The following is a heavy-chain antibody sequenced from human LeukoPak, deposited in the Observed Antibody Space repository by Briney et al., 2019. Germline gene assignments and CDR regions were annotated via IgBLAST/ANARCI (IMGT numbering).Heavy chain of an antibody. Sequence: PGRSLRLSCAASGFTFSSHAMHWVRQAPGKGLEWVAVISYDGSNKDYADSVKGRFTVSRDNSKNTLYLQMNSLRAEDTAVYYCAIGARSTMDRAPFDYWGQGTLVTVSS. V-gene: IGHV3-30*03. CDR2: ISYDGSNK. D-gene: IGHD3-10*01. CDR1: GFTFSSHA. J-gene: IGHJ4*02. CDR3: AIGARSTMDRAPFDY.